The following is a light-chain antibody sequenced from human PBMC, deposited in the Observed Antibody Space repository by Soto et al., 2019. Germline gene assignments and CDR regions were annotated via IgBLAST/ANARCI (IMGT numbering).Light chain of an antibody. Sequence: QLVLTQPASVSGSPGQSITISCAGTMRDVGAYNLVSWYQQHPGRAPQLIIYEVRNRPSVISFRFSGSKSGNTASLTISVLQAEDDADYYCSSYTSKSSLIFGGGTQVT. V-gene: IGLV2-14*01. CDR2: EVR. CDR1: MRDVGAYNL. J-gene: IGLJ2*01. CDR3: SSYTSKSSLI.